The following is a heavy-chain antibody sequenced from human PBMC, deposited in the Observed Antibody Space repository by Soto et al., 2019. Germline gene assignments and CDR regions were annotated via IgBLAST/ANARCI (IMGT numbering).Heavy chain of an antibody. Sequence: QLQLQESGPGLVKPSETLSLTCTVSGGSISSSSYYWGWIRQPPGKGLEWIGSIYYSGSTYYNPSLKSRVTRPVDTSKNQFSLKLSSVPAAETAVYYCARHVRIRYSSGDYYYYYYMDVWGKGTTVTVSS. D-gene: IGHD2-15*01. V-gene: IGHV4-39*01. CDR1: GGSISSSSYY. CDR3: ARHVRIRYSSGDYYYYYYMDV. CDR2: IYYSGST. J-gene: IGHJ6*03.